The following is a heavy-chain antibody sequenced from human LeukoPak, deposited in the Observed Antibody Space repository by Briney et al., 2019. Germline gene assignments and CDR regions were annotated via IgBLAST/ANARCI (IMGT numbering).Heavy chain of an antibody. CDR1: GCTFSSYA. V-gene: IGHV3-23*01. J-gene: IGHJ4*02. CDR3: AKGYYDYVWGSYYFDY. Sequence: PGGSLRLSCAASGCTFSSYAMSWVGQAPGKGREWVSAISGSGGSTYYADSVKCRFTLSRDNSTDTLYLQMNSLRAEDTAVYYCAKGYYDYVWGSYYFDYWGQGTLVTVSS. CDR2: ISGSGGST. D-gene: IGHD3-16*01.